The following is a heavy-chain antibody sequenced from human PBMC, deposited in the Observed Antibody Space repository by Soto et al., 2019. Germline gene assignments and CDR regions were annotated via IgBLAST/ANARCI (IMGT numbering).Heavy chain of an antibody. D-gene: IGHD6-19*01. CDR2: IYYSGST. V-gene: IGHV4-39*01. J-gene: IGHJ4*02. CDR1: GGSISSSSYY. CDR3: ARGIAVAGTVYFDY. Sequence: QLQLQESGPGLVKPSETLSLTCTVSGGSISSSSYYWGWIRQPPGKGLEWIGSIYYSGSTYYNPSLKSRVTISVDTSKNQFSLKLSSVTAADTAVYYCARGIAVAGTVYFDYWGQGTLVTVSS.